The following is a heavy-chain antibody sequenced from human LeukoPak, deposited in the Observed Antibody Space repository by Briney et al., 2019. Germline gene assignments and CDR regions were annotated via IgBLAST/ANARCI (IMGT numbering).Heavy chain of an antibody. J-gene: IGHJ4*02. CDR3: AKDLRHSSWYFDY. V-gene: IGHV3-66*01. D-gene: IGHD6-13*01. CDR1: GFTVSTTY. Sequence: PGGSLRLSCAVSGFTVSTTYMSWIRQAPGEGLKWVSVIYSGTSTYYADSVKGRFTISRDNSKNTLFLQMNSLRAEDTAVYYCAKDLRHSSWYFDYWGQGTLVTVSS. CDR2: IYSGTST.